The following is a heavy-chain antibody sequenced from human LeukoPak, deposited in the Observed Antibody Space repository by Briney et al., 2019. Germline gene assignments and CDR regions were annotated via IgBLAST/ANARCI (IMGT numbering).Heavy chain of an antibody. J-gene: IGHJ4*02. CDR2: MNPNSDNA. CDR1: GYTFTSYD. D-gene: IGHD5-18*01. V-gene: IGHV1-8*01. Sequence: ASVKVSCKASGYTFTSYDINWVRQAPGQGLEWMGWMNPNSDNAGYAEKFQGRVTMTRNPSISTAYMELSSLRSEDTAVYYCARNVRDTGAFDYWGQGTLVTVSS. CDR3: ARNVRDTGAFDY.